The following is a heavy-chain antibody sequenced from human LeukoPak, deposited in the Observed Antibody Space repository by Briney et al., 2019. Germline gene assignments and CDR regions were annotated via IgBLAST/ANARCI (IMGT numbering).Heavy chain of an antibody. CDR2: MNPNSGNT. CDR1: GYTFTSYD. V-gene: IGHV1-8*01. CDR3: ARAGHYVWGSYRYTGEDY. Sequence: GASVKVSCKASGYTFTSYDINWVRQATGQGLEWMGWMNPNSGNTGYAQKFQGRVTMTRNTSISTAYMALSSLRSEDTAVYYCARAGHYVWGSYRYTGEDYWGQGTLVTVSS. J-gene: IGHJ4*02. D-gene: IGHD3-16*02.